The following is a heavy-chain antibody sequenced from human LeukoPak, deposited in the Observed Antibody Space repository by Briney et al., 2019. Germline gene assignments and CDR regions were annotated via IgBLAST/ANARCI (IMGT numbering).Heavy chain of an antibody. CDR1: GFTFNNYA. V-gene: IGHV3-23*01. D-gene: IGHD3-22*01. CDR2: IPSSGGST. J-gene: IGHJ4*02. CDR3: AKHMGSSSGYYFPD. Sequence: RGSLRLSCAASGFTFNNYAMSWVRQAPGKGLEWVSTIPSSGGSTSYADSVKGRFTISRDNSKNTLYLQMNSLRAEDTAVYYCAKHMGSSSGYYFPDWGQGTLVTVSS.